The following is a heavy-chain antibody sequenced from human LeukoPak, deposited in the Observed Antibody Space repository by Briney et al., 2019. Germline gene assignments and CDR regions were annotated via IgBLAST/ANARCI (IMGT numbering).Heavy chain of an antibody. J-gene: IGHJ4*02. V-gene: IGHV3-23*01. CDR3: AKIRNSGSYNFDY. Sequence: PGGSLRLSGAASGFTFSSYAMSWVRQAPGKGLEWVSAISGSGGSTYYADSVKGRFTISRDNSKNTLYLQMNSLRAEDTAAYYCAKIRNSGSYNFDYWGQGTLVTVSS. D-gene: IGHD1-26*01. CDR1: GFTFSSYA. CDR2: ISGSGGST.